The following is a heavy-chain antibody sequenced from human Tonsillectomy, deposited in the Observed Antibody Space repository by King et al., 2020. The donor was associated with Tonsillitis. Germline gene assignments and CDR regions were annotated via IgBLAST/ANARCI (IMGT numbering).Heavy chain of an antibody. Sequence: QLQESGPGLVKPSETLSLTCTVSGGSISTYYWSWIRQPPGKGLEWIGYIYYSGSTNHNPSLKSRVTISVDTSKNQFSLKLNSMTVADTAVYYCARHGGRNGYGKAYGIDVWGQGTTVTVSS. CDR2: IYYSGST. J-gene: IGHJ6*02. D-gene: IGHD5-12*01. CDR3: ARHGGRNGYGKAYGIDV. CDR1: GGSISTYY. V-gene: IGHV4-59*08.